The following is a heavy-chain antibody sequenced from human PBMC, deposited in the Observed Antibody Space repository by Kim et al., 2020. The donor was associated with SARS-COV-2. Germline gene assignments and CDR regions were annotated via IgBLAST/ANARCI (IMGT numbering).Heavy chain of an antibody. CDR1: GGSFSGYY. CDR3: ARAAGTGNYYYYGMDV. Sequence: SETLSLTCAVYGGSFSGYYWSWIRQPPGKGLEWIGEINHSGSTNYNPSLKSRVTISVDTSKNQFSLKLSSVTAADTAVYYCARAAGTGNYYYYGMDVWGQGTTVTVSS. D-gene: IGHD6-13*01. J-gene: IGHJ6*02. CDR2: INHSGST. V-gene: IGHV4-34*01.